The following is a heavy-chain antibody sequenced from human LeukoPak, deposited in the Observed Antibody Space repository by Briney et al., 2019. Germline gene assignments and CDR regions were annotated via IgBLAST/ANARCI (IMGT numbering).Heavy chain of an antibody. CDR1: GFTFSSYA. CDR2: ISGSGGST. CDR3: AKVPRYYGSGSHRFGY. D-gene: IGHD3-10*01. Sequence: GGSLRLSCAASGFTFSSYAMSWVRQAPGKGLEWVSAISGSGGSTYYADSVKGRFTISRDNSKNTLYLQMNSLGAEDTAVYYCAKVPRYYGSGSHRFGYWGQGTLVTVSS. V-gene: IGHV3-23*01. J-gene: IGHJ4*02.